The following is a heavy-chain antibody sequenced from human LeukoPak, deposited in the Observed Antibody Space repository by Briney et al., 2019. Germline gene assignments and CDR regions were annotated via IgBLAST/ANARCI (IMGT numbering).Heavy chain of an antibody. CDR1: GFTSSDYA. D-gene: IGHD2-15*01. CDR3: AKAIGTVVVADFDY. Sequence: PGGSLRLSCAASGFTSSDYAMSWVRQAPGKGLEWVSGISGSGGSTYYADSVKSRFAISRDNSKNTVYLRMNSLRAEDTAVYYCAKAIGTVVVADFDYWGQGTLVTVSS. CDR2: ISGSGGST. V-gene: IGHV3-23*01. J-gene: IGHJ4*02.